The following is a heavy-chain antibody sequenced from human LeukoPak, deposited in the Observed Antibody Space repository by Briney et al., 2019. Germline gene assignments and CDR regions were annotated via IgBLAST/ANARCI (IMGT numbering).Heavy chain of an antibody. CDR3: ARGSSSWHNDFFDY. D-gene: IGHD6-13*01. V-gene: IGHV3-33*01. CDR2: IWYDGSNK. J-gene: IGHJ4*02. CDR1: GFTFSSYG. Sequence: GGSLRLSCAASGFTFSSYGMHWVRQAPGKGLEWVAVIWYDGSNKYYADSVKGRSTISRDNSKNTLYLQMNSLRAEDMAVYYCARGSSSWHNDFFDYWGQGTLVTVSS.